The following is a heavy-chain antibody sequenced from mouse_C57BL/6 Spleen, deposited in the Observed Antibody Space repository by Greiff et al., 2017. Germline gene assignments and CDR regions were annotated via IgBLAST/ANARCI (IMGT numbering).Heavy chain of an antibody. Sequence: VQLQQPGAELVMPGASVKLSCKASGYTFTSYWMHWVKQRPGQGLEWIGEIDPSDSYTNYNQKFKGKSTLTVDKSSTTAYMQLSSLTSEDSAVYYCASSGIYCNILDAMDYWGQGTSVTVSS. J-gene: IGHJ4*01. CDR1: GYTFTSYW. CDR3: ASSGIYCNILDAMDY. V-gene: IGHV1-69*01. CDR2: IDPSDSYT. D-gene: IGHD2-1*01.